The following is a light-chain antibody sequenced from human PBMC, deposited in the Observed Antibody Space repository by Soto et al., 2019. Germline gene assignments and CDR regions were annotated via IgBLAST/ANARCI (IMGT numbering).Light chain of an antibody. Sequence: EIVLTQSPGTLSLSPGERATLSCRASQSVSSSSLAWYQQKPGQAPRLLIYGASSRATGIPDRFSGSGSGTDFPLTISRLEPEDFAVYYCQQYGSSHLTFGQGTKVEIK. J-gene: IGKJ1*01. V-gene: IGKV3-20*01. CDR3: QQYGSSHLT. CDR1: QSVSSSS. CDR2: GAS.